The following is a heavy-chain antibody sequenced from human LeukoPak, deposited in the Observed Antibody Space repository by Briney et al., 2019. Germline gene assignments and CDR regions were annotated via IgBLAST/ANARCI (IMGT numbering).Heavy chain of an antibody. V-gene: IGHV1-8*01. J-gene: IGHJ6*02. Sequence: GASVKVSCKASGYTFTSYDINWVRQATGQGLEWMGWMNPNSGNTGYAQKFQGRVTKTRNTSISTAYMELSSLRSEDTAVYYCARLYCSSTSCSHYYYYGMDVWGQGTTVTVSS. D-gene: IGHD2-2*01. CDR3: ARLYCSSTSCSHYYYYGMDV. CDR1: GYTFTSYD. CDR2: MNPNSGNT.